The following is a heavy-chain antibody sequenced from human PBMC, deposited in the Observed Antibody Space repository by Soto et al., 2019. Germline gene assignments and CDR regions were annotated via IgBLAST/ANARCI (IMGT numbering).Heavy chain of an antibody. CDR2: INHSGST. CDR1: GGSFSGYY. CDR3: ARGPYSGYGYGAFDI. J-gene: IGHJ3*02. Sequence: SQTLSLTCAVYGGSFSGYYWSWLRQPPGKGLEWIGEINHSGSTNYNPSLKSRVTISVDTSKNHFSLKLSSVTAADTAVYYCARGPYSGYGYGAFDIWGQGTMVTVSS. D-gene: IGHD5-12*01. V-gene: IGHV4-34*01.